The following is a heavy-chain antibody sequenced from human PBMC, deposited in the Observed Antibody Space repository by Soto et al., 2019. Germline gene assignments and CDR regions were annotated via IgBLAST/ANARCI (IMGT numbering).Heavy chain of an antibody. Sequence: PGGSLRLSCAASGFTFKNYAMTWVRQAPGKGLEWVSAISGDAGTTFYADSVKGRFTISRDNSKNTLYLQMNSLRAEDTAVYYCAKNGEPTIDNWFDPWGQGTLVTVSS. CDR1: GFTFKNYA. V-gene: IGHV3-23*01. J-gene: IGHJ5*02. D-gene: IGHD5-12*01. CDR2: ISGDAGTT. CDR3: AKNGEPTIDNWFDP.